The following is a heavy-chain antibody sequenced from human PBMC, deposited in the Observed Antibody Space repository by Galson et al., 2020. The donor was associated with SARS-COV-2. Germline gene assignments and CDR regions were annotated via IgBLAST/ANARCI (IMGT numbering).Heavy chain of an antibody. V-gene: IGHV4-34*01. Sequence: SETLSLTCAVYGGSFSGYYWSWIRQPPGKGLEWIGEINHSGSTNYNPSLKSRVTISVDTSKNQFSLKLSSVTAADTAVYYCARRGTYSYGPLDYWGQGTLVTVSS. J-gene: IGHJ4*02. CDR1: GGSFSGYY. D-gene: IGHD5-18*01. CDR2: INHSGST. CDR3: ARRGTYSYGPLDY.